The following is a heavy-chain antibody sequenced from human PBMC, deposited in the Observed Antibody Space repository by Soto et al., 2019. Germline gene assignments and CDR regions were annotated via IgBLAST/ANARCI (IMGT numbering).Heavy chain of an antibody. J-gene: IGHJ4*02. Sequence: QVQLVESGGGVVQPGRSLRLSCAASGFTFSSYAMHWVRQAPGKGLEWVAVISYDGSNKYYADSVKGRFTISRDNSKNTLYLQMNSLRAEDTAVYYCARDRHSLEWLSYPYDWGQGTLVTVSS. D-gene: IGHD3-3*01. CDR3: ARDRHSLEWLSYPYD. CDR1: GFTFSSYA. V-gene: IGHV3-30-3*01. CDR2: ISYDGSNK.